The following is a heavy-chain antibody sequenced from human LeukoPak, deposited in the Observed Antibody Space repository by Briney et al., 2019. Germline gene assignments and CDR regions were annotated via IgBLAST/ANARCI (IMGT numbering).Heavy chain of an antibody. Sequence: GGSLRRSCAASEFTFSNYWMHWVRQAPGEGLVWVSRIDNDGRDTIYADSVKGRFTISRDNGKNTLYLQMNSLRAEDTAVYYCARGGYHHGFDIWGQGTLVTVSS. CDR1: EFTFSNYW. CDR2: IDNDGRDT. J-gene: IGHJ3*02. CDR3: ARGGYHHGFDI. V-gene: IGHV3-74*01. D-gene: IGHD1-14*01.